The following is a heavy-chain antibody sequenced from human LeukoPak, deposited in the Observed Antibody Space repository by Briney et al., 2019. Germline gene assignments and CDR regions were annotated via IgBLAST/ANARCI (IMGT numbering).Heavy chain of an antibody. D-gene: IGHD1-20*01. V-gene: IGHV4-61*02. CDR1: GGSISSGSYY. CDR2: IYTSGST. Sequence: SETLSLTCTVSGGSISSGSYYWSWIRQPAGKGLEWIGRIYTSGSTNYNPSLKSRLTISIDTSKKQFSLKMSSVTAADTALYYCARLPAARLISGAFDIWGQGTMVTVSS. CDR3: ARLPAARLISGAFDI. J-gene: IGHJ3*02.